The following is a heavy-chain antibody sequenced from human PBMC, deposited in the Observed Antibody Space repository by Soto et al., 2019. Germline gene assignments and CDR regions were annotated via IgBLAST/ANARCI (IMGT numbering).Heavy chain of an antibody. V-gene: IGHV4-39*01. J-gene: IGHJ4*02. CDR3: GKVLVGATGHTDSDS. CDR1: GGSIYRSGYY. Sequence: SETLSLTCTVSGGSIYRSGYYWGWIRQSPGRGLEWIGNIDYNGVTYSNPSLKSRVTISRDTSKNQFSLKLTSVTAADTALYYCGKVLVGATGHTDSDSWGPGTLVTVSS. D-gene: IGHD2-15*01. CDR2: IDYNGVT.